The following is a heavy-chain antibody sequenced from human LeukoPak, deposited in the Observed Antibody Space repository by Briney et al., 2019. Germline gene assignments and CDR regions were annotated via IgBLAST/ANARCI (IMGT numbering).Heavy chain of an antibody. V-gene: IGHV3-64D*09. Sequence: GSLRLSCSASGFTFSYYAMHWVRQAPGEGLEYVSGINDNGGTTHYGDSVKGRFTISRDDSKNTLYLQMSSLRGEDTALYYCVKDLRGNYTFDYWGQGTLVTVSS. CDR2: INDNGGTT. D-gene: IGHD5-24*01. CDR3: VKDLRGNYTFDY. J-gene: IGHJ4*02. CDR1: GFTFSYYA.